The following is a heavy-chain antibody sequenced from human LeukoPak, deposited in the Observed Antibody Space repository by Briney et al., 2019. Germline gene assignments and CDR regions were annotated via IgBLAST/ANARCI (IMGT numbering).Heavy chain of an antibody. J-gene: IGHJ5*02. CDR1: GVSISDYY. D-gene: IGHD2-21*01. Sequence: SETLSLTCAVSGVSISDYYWSWIRQCPGKGLEWIGEVPPGGYTNYNPSLKSRVIISEDPSESHLSMRLRSVTAADTAMYYCARIRCGDGHHMCYNHWAQGTLCTVSS. V-gene: IGHV4-34*01. CDR2: VPPGGYT. CDR3: ARIRCGDGHHMCYNH.